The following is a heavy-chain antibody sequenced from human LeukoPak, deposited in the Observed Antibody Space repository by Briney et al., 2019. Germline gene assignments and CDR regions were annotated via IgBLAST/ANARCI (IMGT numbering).Heavy chain of an antibody. CDR2: IYYSGST. D-gene: IGHD1/OR15-1a*01. CDR3: ARHRRKTGPNDY. J-gene: IGHJ4*02. V-gene: IGHV4-39*01. Sequence: SETLSLTCTVSGGSISSSSYYWGWIRQPPGKGLEWIGSIYYSGSTYYNPSLKSRVTISVDTSKNQFSLKLSSVTAADTAVCYCARHRRKTGPNDYWGQGTLVTVSS. CDR1: GGSISSSSYY.